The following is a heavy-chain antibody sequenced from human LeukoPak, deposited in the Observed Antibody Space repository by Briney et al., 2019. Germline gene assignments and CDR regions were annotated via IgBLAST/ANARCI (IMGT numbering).Heavy chain of an antibody. Sequence: PGGSLRLSCAASGFTVSSNYMSWVRQAPGKGLEWVSGIYSGGSTYYADSVKGRFTISRDNSKNTLYLQMNSLRAEDTAVYYCARGPYYYYMDVWGKGTTVTVSS. J-gene: IGHJ6*03. CDR1: GFTVSSNY. V-gene: IGHV3-53*01. CDR2: IYSGGST. CDR3: ARGPYYYYMDV.